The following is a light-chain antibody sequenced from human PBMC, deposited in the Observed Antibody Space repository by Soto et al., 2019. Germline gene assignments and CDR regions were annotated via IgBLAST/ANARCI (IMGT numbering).Light chain of an antibody. CDR1: SSDVGGYNY. J-gene: IGLJ1*01. CDR3: CSYSSSSSYV. V-gene: IGLV2-14*01. CDR2: EVS. Sequence: QSALTQPASVSGSPGQSITISCTGTSSDVGGYNYVSWYQQHPGKAPKLMIYEVSNRPSGVSNRFSGSKSGNTASLTISGLQAEDEADYYCCSYSSSSSYVVGTETKVTVL.